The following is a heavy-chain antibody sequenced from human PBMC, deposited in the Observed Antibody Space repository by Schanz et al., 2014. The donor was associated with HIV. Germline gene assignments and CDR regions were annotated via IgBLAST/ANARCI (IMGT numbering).Heavy chain of an antibody. D-gene: IGHD6-13*01. CDR2: IWYDGTNI. Sequence: VQLVESGGGLVQPGRSLRLSCAASGFTFSSHGMHWVRQAPGKGLEWVAVIWYDGTNIDYADSVKGRFTVSRDNSKNMLYLQMNSLRAEDTAVYYCAREYYSRNWNWFDPWGQGTLVTVSS. CDR1: GFTFSSHG. CDR3: AREYYSRNWNWFDP. V-gene: IGHV3-33*08. J-gene: IGHJ5*02.